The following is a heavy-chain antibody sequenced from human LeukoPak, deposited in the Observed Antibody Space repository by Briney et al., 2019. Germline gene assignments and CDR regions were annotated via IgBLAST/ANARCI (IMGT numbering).Heavy chain of an antibody. CDR2: IYTSGST. V-gene: IGHV4-39*07. CDR3: ARDRSSIRDYYYYMDV. D-gene: IGHD2-21*01. J-gene: IGHJ6*03. CDR1: GGSISSSSYY. Sequence: SETLSLTCTVSGGSISSSSYYWGWIRQPPGKGLEWIGRIYTSGSTNYNPSLKSRVTMSVDTSKNQFSLKLSSVTAADTAVYYCARDRSSIRDYYYYMDVWGKGTTVTVSS.